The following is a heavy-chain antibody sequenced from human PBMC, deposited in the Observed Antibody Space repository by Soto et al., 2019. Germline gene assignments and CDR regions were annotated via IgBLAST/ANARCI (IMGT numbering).Heavy chain of an antibody. CDR3: ARSPTSSRTNRDMPDAFDI. V-gene: IGHV1-69*02. Sequence: SVKVSCKASGGTFSSYTISWVRQAPGQGLEWMGRIIPILGIANYAQKFQGRVTITADKSTSTAYMELSSLRSEDTAVYYCARSPTSSRTNRDMPDAFDIWGQGTMVTVSS. CDR2: IIPILGIA. J-gene: IGHJ3*02. D-gene: IGHD2-2*01. CDR1: GGTFSSYT.